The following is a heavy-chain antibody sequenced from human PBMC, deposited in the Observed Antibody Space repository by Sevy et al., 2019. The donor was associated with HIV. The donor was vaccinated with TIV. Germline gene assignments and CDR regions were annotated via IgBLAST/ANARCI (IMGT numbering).Heavy chain of an antibody. Sequence: GGSLRLSCEASGFTFNGYYMSWVRQAPGKGLEWISYITSSGDRMYYADSVQGRFTISRDNDQNSLFLQMNTLRPEDTAVYFCARLIGWPNFDYWGQGALVTVSS. CDR3: ARLIGWPNFDY. V-gene: IGHV3-11*01. D-gene: IGHD2-15*01. CDR1: GFTFNGYY. J-gene: IGHJ4*02. CDR2: ITSSGDRM.